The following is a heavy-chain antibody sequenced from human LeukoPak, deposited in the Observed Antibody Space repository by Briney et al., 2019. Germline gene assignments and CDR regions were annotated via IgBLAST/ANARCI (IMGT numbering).Heavy chain of an antibody. V-gene: IGHV3-30*02. CDR1: GFTFRTYG. CDR2: MRYDGSNE. CDR3: AKDYYGSGSLFDY. D-gene: IGHD3-10*01. Sequence: GGPLRLSRAASGFTFRTYGMHWVRQAPGKGLEWVAFMRYDGSNEYYADSVKGRFTISRDNSKNTLYLQMNSLRAEDTAVYYCAKDYYGSGSLFDYWGQGTLVTVSS. J-gene: IGHJ4*02.